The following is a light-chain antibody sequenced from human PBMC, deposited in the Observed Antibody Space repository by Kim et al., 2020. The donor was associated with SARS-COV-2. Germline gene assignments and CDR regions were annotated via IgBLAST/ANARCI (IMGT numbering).Light chain of an antibody. V-gene: IGLV1-51*01. CDR3: GTWDSSLSPAR. J-gene: IGLJ7*01. CDR2: DNN. CDR1: SSNIGNNY. Sequence: QSVLTQPPSVSAAPGQKVTISCSGSSSNIGNNYVSWYQQLPGTAPKLLIYDNNKRPSGIPDRFSGSKSGTSATLGITGLQTGDEADYYCGTWDSSLSPARFGAWTHLTVL.